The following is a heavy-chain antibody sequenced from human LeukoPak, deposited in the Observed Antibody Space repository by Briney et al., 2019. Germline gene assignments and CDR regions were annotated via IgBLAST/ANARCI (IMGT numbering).Heavy chain of an antibody. CDR1: GFTFSSYS. V-gene: IGHV3-21*01. Sequence: GGSLRLSCAASGFTFSSYSMNWVRQAPGKGLEWVSSISSSSSYIYYADSVKGRFTISRDNAKNSLYLQMNSLTAEDTAVYYCAREGSNDYYGSGSYLNFDYWGQGTLVTVSS. D-gene: IGHD3-10*01. J-gene: IGHJ4*02. CDR2: ISSSSSYI. CDR3: AREGSNDYYGSGSYLNFDY.